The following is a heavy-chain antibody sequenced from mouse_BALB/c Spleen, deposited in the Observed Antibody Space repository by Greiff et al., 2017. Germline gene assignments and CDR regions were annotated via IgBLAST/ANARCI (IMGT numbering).Heavy chain of an antibody. CDR2: ISNGGGST. Sequence: EVQLVESGGGLVQPGGSLKLSCAASGFTFSSYTMSWVRQTPEKRLVWVAYISNGGGSTYYPDTVKGRFTISRDNAKNTLYLQMSSLKSEDTAMYYCASGGNYVWYFDVWGAGTTVTVSS. V-gene: IGHV5-12-2*01. CDR3: ASGGNYVWYFDV. D-gene: IGHD2-1*01. CDR1: GFTFSSYT. J-gene: IGHJ1*01.